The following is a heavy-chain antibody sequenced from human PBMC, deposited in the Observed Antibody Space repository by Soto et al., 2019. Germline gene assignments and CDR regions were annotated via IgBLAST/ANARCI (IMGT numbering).Heavy chain of an antibody. Sequence: PGGSLRLSCAASGFTFSSYAMRWVRQAPGKGLEWVAVISYDGSNKYCADSVKGRFTISRDNSKNTLYLQMNSLRAEDTAVYYCARERTYYDFWSGYLGCGMDVWGQGTTVTVSS. CDR3: ARERTYYDFWSGYLGCGMDV. D-gene: IGHD3-3*01. J-gene: IGHJ6*02. V-gene: IGHV3-30-3*01. CDR1: GFTFSSYA. CDR2: ISYDGSNK.